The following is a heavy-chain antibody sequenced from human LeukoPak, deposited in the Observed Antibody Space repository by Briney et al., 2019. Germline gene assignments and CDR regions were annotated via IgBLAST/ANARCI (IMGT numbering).Heavy chain of an antibody. J-gene: IGHJ4*02. D-gene: IGHD6-19*01. Sequence: GGSLRLSCAASGFTFSNFWMSWVRQTPGKGLEWVANIKKDGSEKNYVESVKGRFTISRDNAKNSLYLQINSLRAEDTAVYYCATAWYSSNYYWGQGILVTVSS. CDR3: ATAWYSSNYY. CDR2: IKKDGSEK. V-gene: IGHV3-7*01. CDR1: GFTFSNFW.